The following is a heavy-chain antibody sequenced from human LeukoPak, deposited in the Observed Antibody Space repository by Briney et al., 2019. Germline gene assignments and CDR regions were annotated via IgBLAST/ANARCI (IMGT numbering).Heavy chain of an antibody. D-gene: IGHD1-1*01. V-gene: IGHV4-31*03. J-gene: IGHJ4*02. Sequence: SQTLSLTCTVSGDSISSGGHYWNWLRQRPGKGLEWIGYIFHTGSTYYNPFLKSRVTISVDTSKNQFSLKLSSVTAADTAVYYCARSPGIWNEYGRLEYWGQGALVTVSS. CDR1: GDSISSGGHY. CDR2: IFHTGST. CDR3: ARSPGIWNEYGRLEY.